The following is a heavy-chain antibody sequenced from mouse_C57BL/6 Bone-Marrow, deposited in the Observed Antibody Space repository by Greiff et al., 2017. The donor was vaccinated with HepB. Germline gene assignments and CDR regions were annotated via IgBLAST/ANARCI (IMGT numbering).Heavy chain of an antibody. J-gene: IGHJ3*01. CDR1: GYTFTSYW. CDR2: IYPGNSDT. D-gene: IGHD2-4*01. Sequence: VQLQQSGTVLARPGASVKMSCKTSGYTFTSYWMHWVKQRPGKGLEWMGAIYPGNSDTSYNQKFKGKANLTAVTSASTAYMELSSLTNEDSAVYYCTREGDYGFAYWGQGTLVTVSA. V-gene: IGHV1-5*01. CDR3: TREGDYGFAY.